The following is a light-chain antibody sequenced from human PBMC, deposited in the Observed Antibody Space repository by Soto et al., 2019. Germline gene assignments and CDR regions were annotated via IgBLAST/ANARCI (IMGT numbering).Light chain of an antibody. CDR1: QSVSSDY. J-gene: IGKJ3*01. CDR3: QQYGSSPIT. V-gene: IGKV3-20*01. Sequence: EIVLTQSPGTLSLSRGDRATLSCRASQSVSSDYLAWYQQKPGQAPRLLIFGASIRATGISDRFGGSGSGTDFTLTISRLEPADFAVYYGQQYGSSPITFGPGTKVHIK. CDR2: GAS.